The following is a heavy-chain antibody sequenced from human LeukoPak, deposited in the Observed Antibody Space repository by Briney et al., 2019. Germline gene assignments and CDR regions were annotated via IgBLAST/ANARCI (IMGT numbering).Heavy chain of an antibody. V-gene: IGHV1-46*01. CDR2: INPSGGST. CDR3: ARGNKGWLELDY. D-gene: IGHD6-19*01. Sequence: VASVKVSCKFSSYTFTTSGISWVRQAPGQGLEWMGIINPSGGSTSYAQKFQGRVTMTRDTSTSTVYMELSSLRSEDTAVYYCARGNKGWLELDYWGQGTLVTVSS. J-gene: IGHJ4*02. CDR1: SYTFTTSG.